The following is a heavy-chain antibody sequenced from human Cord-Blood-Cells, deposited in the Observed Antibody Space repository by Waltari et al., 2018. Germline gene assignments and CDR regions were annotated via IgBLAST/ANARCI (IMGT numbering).Heavy chain of an antibody. D-gene: IGHD5-12*01. J-gene: IGHJ4*02. CDR2: INHSGST. CDR3: AKVDIVATTFDY. V-gene: IGHV4-34*01. CDR1: GGSFSGYY. Sequence: QVQLQQWGAGLLKPSETLSLTCAVHGGSFSGYYWSWIRQPPGKGLEWIGEINHSGSTNYNPSLKSRVTISVDTSKNQFSLKLSSVTAADTAVYYCAKVDIVATTFDYWGQGTLVTVSS.